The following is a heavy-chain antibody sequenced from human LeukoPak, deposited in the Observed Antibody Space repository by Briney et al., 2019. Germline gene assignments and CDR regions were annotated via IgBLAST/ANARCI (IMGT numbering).Heavy chain of an antibody. Sequence: SQTLSLTCSASGGSITSGGYYWTWIRQHPEKGLEWIGYVYHTGRIRYNPSLESRVSMSIDTSKNQFSLNLNSVTAADTAVYYCARGLGDSFGFDYWGRGTLVTVSS. CDR3: ARGLGDSFGFDY. J-gene: IGHJ4*02. D-gene: IGHD3-9*01. V-gene: IGHV4-31*03. CDR2: VYHTGRI. CDR1: GGSITSGGYY.